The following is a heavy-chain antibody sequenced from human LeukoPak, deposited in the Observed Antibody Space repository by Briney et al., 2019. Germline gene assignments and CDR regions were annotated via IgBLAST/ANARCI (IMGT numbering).Heavy chain of an antibody. D-gene: IGHD4-11*01. CDR3: ARVRDDYTYFDC. J-gene: IGHJ4*02. CDR2: ISGSGGAT. Sequence: PGGSLRLSCAASGFTFSSYAMNWVRQAPGKGREWVSAISGSGGATYYADSVRGRFTISRDNAKSTLYLQMNSLRAEDTAVYYCARVRDDYTYFDCWGQGTLVTVSS. CDR1: GFTFSSYA. V-gene: IGHV3-23*01.